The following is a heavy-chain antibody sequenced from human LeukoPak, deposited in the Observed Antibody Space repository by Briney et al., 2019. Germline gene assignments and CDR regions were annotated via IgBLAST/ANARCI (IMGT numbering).Heavy chain of an antibody. CDR2: ISGSGGST. J-gene: IGHJ6*03. CDR3: AKSRDSSSWSYYMDV. CDR1: GFTFSSYA. D-gene: IGHD6-13*01. Sequence: GGSLRLSCAASGFTFSSYAMSWVRQAPGKGLEWVSAISGSGGSTYYADSVKGRFTISRDNSKNTLYLQMNSLRAEDTAVYYCAKSRDSSSWSYYMDVWGKGTTVTVSS. V-gene: IGHV3-23*01.